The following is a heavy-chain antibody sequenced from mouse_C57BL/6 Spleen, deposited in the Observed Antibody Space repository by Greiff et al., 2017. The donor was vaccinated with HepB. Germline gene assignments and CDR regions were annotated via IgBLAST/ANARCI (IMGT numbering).Heavy chain of an antibody. D-gene: IGHD1-3*01. CDR3: AWGSGNYPDY. J-gene: IGHJ2*01. Sequence: EVQLVESGGGLVKPGGSLKLSCAASGFTFSDYGMHWVRQAPEKGLEWVAYISSGSSTIYYADTVKGRFTISRDNAKNTLFLQMTSLRSEDTAMYYCAWGSGNYPDYWGQGTTLTVSS. V-gene: IGHV5-17*01. CDR1: GFTFSDYG. CDR2: ISSGSSTI.